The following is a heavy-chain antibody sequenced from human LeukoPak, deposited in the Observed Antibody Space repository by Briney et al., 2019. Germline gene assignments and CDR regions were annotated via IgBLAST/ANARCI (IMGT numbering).Heavy chain of an antibody. J-gene: IGHJ4*02. CDR1: GGSISNYY. V-gene: IGHV4-59*01. Sequence: PSETLSLTCTVSGGSISNYYWSWIRLPPGKGLEWIGYIYYTGATYYNPSLKSRVTISLDTSKNQFSLKLSSVTAADAAVYYCARAGYSYGTAYYFDYWGQGALVTVSS. CDR3: ARAGYSYGTAYYFDY. D-gene: IGHD5-18*01. CDR2: IYYTGAT.